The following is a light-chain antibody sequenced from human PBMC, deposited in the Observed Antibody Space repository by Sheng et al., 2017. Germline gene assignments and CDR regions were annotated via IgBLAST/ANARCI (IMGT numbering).Light chain of an antibody. CDR3: QQYNNWPPAT. CDR1: QSVSHN. Sequence: EIVLTQSPATLSLSPGERATLSCRASQSVSHNFLAWYQQKPGQAPRLLIYGASSRATGIPDRFSGSGSGTEFTLTISGLQSEDSAVYYCQQYNNWPPATFAQGTKVEVK. J-gene: IGKJ1*01. CDR2: GAS. V-gene: IGKV3D-15*01.